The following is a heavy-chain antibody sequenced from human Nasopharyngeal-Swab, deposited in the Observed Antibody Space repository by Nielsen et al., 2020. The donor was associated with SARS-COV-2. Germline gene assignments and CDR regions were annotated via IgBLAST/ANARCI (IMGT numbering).Heavy chain of an antibody. CDR1: GGSFSGYY. V-gene: IGHV4-34*01. Sequence: SETLSLTCAVYGGSFSGYYWSWIRQPPGKGLEWIGEINHSGSTNYNPSLKSRVTISVDTPKNQFSLKLSSVTAADTAVYYCARGVYDFWSGYYGWFDPWGQGTLVTVSS. J-gene: IGHJ5*02. D-gene: IGHD3-3*01. CDR3: ARGVYDFWSGYYGWFDP. CDR2: INHSGST.